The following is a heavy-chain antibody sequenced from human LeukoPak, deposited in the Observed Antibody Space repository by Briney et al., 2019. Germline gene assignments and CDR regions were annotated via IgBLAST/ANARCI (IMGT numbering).Heavy chain of an antibody. Sequence: SETLSLTCAVSGGSISSSNWWSWVRQPPGKGLEWIGEIFHGGSTNYNPSLMSRVTVSVDKSKNQFSLKLSSVTAADTAVYYCARGLRNWGWENRYWYFDLWGRGTLVTVSS. CDR3: ARGLRNWGWENRYWYFDL. D-gene: IGHD7-27*01. CDR2: IFHGGST. V-gene: IGHV4-4*02. CDR1: GGSISSSNW. J-gene: IGHJ2*01.